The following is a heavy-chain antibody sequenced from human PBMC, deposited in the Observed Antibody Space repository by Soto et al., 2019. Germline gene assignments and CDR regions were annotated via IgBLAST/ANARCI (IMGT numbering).Heavy chain of an antibody. J-gene: IGHJ6*02. CDR2: ISSSGDAT. CDR1: GFTFSTYA. CDR3: AKNGDFWSWGMDV. D-gene: IGHD3-3*01. V-gene: IGHV3-23*01. Sequence: GGSLRLSCAASGFTFSTYAMTWVRQAPGKGLEWVSIISSSGDATYYLDSVKGRFTISRDNSRNTLNLQMNSLRAEDTAAYYCAKNGDFWSWGMDVWGLGTTVTVSS.